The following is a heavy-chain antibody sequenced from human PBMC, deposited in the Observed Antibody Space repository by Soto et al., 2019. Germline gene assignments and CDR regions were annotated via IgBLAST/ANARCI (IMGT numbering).Heavy chain of an antibody. CDR1: GFTFIGYW. V-gene: IGHV3-74*01. J-gene: IGHJ5*02. D-gene: IGHD1-26*01. CDR3: ARDESMVRERWFDP. Sequence: EVQLVESGGGLVQPGGSLRLSCAASGFTFIGYWMHWVRQGPGKGLVWVSRINNDGSDTTYADSVKGRFTISRDNAKNMLYLQMNSLRVDDTAVYYCARDESMVRERWFDPWGQGTLVTVSS. CDR2: INNDGSDT.